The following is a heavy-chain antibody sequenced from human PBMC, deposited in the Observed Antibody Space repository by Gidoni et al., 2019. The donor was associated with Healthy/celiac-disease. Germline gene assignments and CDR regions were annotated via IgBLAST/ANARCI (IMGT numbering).Heavy chain of an antibody. Sequence: EVQLVESGGGLVQPGRSLRLSFAASGFTFDDYAMHWVRQAPGKGLGWVSGISWNSGSIGYADSVKGRFTISRDNAKNSLYLQMNSLRAEDTALYYCAKEWYYDSSGFDYWGQGTLVTVSS. CDR3: AKEWYYDSSGFDY. CDR2: ISWNSGSI. J-gene: IGHJ4*02. D-gene: IGHD3-22*01. V-gene: IGHV3-9*01. CDR1: GFTFDDYA.